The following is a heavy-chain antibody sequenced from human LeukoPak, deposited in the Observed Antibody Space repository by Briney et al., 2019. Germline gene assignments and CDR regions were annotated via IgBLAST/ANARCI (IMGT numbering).Heavy chain of an antibody. CDR3: ARMGYSGYDFDY. CDR1: GGTFSSYA. Sequence: GASVKVSCKASGGTFSSYAISWVRQAPGQGLEWMGRIIPILGIANYAQKFQGRVTITADKSTSTAYMELSSLRSDDTAVYYCARMGYSGYDFDYWGQGTLVTVSS. V-gene: IGHV1-69*04. CDR2: IIPILGIA. D-gene: IGHD5-12*01. J-gene: IGHJ4*02.